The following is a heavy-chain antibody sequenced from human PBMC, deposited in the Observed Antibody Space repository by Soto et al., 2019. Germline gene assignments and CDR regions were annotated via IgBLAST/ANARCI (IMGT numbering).Heavy chain of an antibody. V-gene: IGHV1-69*13. CDR3: ARALPEIRMMEGGSFDP. Sequence: VKVSCKASGGTFSSYAISWVRQAPGQGLEWMGGIIPIFGTANYAQKFQGRVTITADESTSTAYMELSRLRSDDTAVYYCARALPEIRMMEGGSFDPWGQGTVVTVSS. CDR1: GGTFSSYA. J-gene: IGHJ5*02. D-gene: IGHD1-1*01. CDR2: IIPIFGTA.